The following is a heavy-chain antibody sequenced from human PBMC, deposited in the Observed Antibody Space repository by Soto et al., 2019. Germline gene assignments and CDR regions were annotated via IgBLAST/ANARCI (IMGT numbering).Heavy chain of an antibody. CDR3: ARRYGYSFDD. CDR2: IYNSWRT. CDR1: GGSISSYY. D-gene: IGHD1-1*01. J-gene: IGHJ4*02. V-gene: IGHV4-59*08. Sequence: PSETLSLTCTVSGGSISSYYWSWIRQPPGKGLEWIGYIYNSWRTNYNPSLKSRVTISVDTSKNQFSLKLSSVTAADTAVYYCARRYGYSFDDWGQGTLVTVSS.